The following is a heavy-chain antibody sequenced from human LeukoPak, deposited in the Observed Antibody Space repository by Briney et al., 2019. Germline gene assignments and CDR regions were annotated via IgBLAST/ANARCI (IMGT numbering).Heavy chain of an antibody. V-gene: IGHV3-30*18. D-gene: IGHD2-2*01. Sequence: GGSLRLSCAASGFTFSSYGMHWVRQAPGKGLEWVAVISYDGSNKYYADSVKGRFTISRDNSKNTLYLQTNSLRAEDTAVYYCAKERIVVVPAALDYWGQGTLVTVSS. CDR2: ISYDGSNK. J-gene: IGHJ4*02. CDR3: AKERIVVVPAALDY. CDR1: GFTFSSYG.